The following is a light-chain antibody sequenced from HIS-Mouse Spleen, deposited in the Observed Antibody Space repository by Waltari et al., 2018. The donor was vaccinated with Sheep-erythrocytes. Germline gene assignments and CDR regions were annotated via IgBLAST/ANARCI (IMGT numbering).Light chain of an antibody. CDR1: SSDVGGYNY. CDR2: DVS. CDR3: CSYAGSYNHV. Sequence: QSALTQPRSVSGSPGQSVTISFTGTSSDVGGYNYVSWYQQHPGKAPKLMIYDVSKLPSGVPDRFAGSKSGNTASLTISGLQAEDEADYYCCSYAGSYNHVFATGTKVTVL. J-gene: IGLJ1*01. V-gene: IGLV2-11*01.